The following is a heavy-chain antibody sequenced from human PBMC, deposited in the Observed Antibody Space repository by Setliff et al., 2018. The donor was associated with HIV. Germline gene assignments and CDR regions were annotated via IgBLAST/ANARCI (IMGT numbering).Heavy chain of an antibody. D-gene: IGHD6-19*01. CDR3: ARDSIAVAARAFDI. CDR1: GDSVSSNSAA. CDR2: TLFRSKWYN. V-gene: IGHV6-1*01. Sequence: SQTLSLTCAISGDSVSSNSAAWHWIRQSPGRGLEWLGRTLFRSKWYNEYAASVKSRVTFSADTSKNQFSLQVNSVTPEDTAVYYCARDSIAVAARAFDIWGQGTMVTVSS. J-gene: IGHJ3*02.